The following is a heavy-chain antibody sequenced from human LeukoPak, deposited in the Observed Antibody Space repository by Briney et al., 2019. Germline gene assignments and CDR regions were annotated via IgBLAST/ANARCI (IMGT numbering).Heavy chain of an antibody. D-gene: IGHD3-9*01. J-gene: IGHJ3*02. CDR3: ARAQDYDILTGYLPAGGAFDI. CDR1: GYTFTDYY. V-gene: IGHV1-2*02. Sequence: GASVKVSCKASGYTFTDYYMHWVRQAPGQGLEWMGWINPNSGGTNYAQKFQGRVTMTRDTSISTAYMELSRLRSDDTAVYYCARAQDYDILTGYLPAGGAFDIWGQGTMVTVSS. CDR2: INPNSGGT.